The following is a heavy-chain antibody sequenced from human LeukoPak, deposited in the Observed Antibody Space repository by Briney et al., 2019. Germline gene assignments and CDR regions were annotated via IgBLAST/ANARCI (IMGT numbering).Heavy chain of an antibody. D-gene: IGHD3-22*01. Sequence: GGSLRLSCAASGFTFSGYSMNWVRQAPGKGLEWVSSISSGRSYIYYVDSVKGRLTISRDNAKNSLYLQMNSLRAEDTAVYYCARDSTPYDSSGYCFDYWGQGTLVTVSS. J-gene: IGHJ4*02. V-gene: IGHV3-21*01. CDR3: ARDSTPYDSSGYCFDY. CDR2: ISSGRSYI. CDR1: GFTFSGYS.